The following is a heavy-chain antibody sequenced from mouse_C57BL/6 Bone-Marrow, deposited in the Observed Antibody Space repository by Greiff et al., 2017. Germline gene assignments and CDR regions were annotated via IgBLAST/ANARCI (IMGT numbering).Heavy chain of an antibody. CDR1: GYTFTSYW. Sequence: QVQLQQPGAELVKPGASVKLSCKASGYTFTSYWMQWVKQRPGQGLEWIGEIDPSDSYTNYNQKFKGKATLTVDTSSSTAYMQLSSLTSEDSAIYYCARSTGYVDCFDYWGQGTTLTVSS. V-gene: IGHV1-50*01. D-gene: IGHD3-2*02. CDR3: ARSTGYVDCFDY. J-gene: IGHJ2*01. CDR2: IDPSDSYT.